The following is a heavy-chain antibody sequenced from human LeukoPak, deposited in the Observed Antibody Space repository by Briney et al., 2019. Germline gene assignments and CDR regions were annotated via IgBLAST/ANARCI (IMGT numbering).Heavy chain of an antibody. Sequence: ASVKVSCKASGGTFSSYAISWVRQAPGQGLEWMGIINPSGGSTSYAQKFQGRVTMTRDTSTSTVYMELSSLRSEDTAVYYCARVSGDAFDIWGQGTMVTVSS. D-gene: IGHD1-26*01. CDR3: ARVSGDAFDI. CDR2: INPSGGST. CDR1: GGTFSSYA. V-gene: IGHV1-46*01. J-gene: IGHJ3*02.